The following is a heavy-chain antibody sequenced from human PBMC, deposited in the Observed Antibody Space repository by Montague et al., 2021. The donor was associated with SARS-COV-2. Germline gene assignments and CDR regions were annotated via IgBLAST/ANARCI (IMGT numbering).Heavy chain of an antibody. J-gene: IGHJ4*02. D-gene: IGHD4-17*01. CDR1: GFTFSSYS. Sequence: SLRLSCAASGFTFSSYSMNWVRQAPGKGLEWVSSISSSSSYIYYADSVKGRLTISRDNAKNSLYLQMNSLRAEDTAVYYCARTLTTVTSDYFDYWGQGTLVTVSS. CDR2: ISSSSSYI. CDR3: ARTLTTVTSDYFDY. V-gene: IGHV3-21*01.